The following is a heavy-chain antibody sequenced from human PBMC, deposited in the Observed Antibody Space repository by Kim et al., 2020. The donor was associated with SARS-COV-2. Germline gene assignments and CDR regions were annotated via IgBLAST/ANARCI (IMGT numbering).Heavy chain of an antibody. V-gene: IGHV3-64D*06. J-gene: IGHJ6*02. CDR3: VKAIPNHSFWGYYHYGMDV. D-gene: IGHD3-16*01. Sequence: GRFTISGDNSKNTLYLQMSSLRAEDTAVYYCVKAIPNHSFWGYYHYGMDVWGQGTTVTVSS.